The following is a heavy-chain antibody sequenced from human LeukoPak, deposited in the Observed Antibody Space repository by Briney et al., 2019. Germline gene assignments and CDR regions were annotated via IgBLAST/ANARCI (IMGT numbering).Heavy chain of an antibody. CDR1: GYSISSGYY. V-gene: IGHV4-38-2*01. CDR3: SRMNCSMTSCYTHYYCYYMDV. D-gene: IGHD2-2*02. Sequence: SETLSLTCAVSGYSISSGYYWGWSRQPPGKGLEWVGSIYNSGSTYYNPSLKSRVTISVYTSKNKFSLKLSTVSAANMALDYYSRMNCSMTSCYTHYYCYYMDVWGKGTTVTVSS. J-gene: IGHJ6*03. CDR2: IYNSGST.